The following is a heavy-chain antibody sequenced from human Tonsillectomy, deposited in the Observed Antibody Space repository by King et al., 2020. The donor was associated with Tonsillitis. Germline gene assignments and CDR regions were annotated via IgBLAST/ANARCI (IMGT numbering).Heavy chain of an antibody. V-gene: IGHV4-39*07. J-gene: IGHJ1*01. D-gene: IGHD3-22*01. CDR2: IYYSGST. CDR1: GGSISSSSYY. CDR3: ARHTLTYYYDSSGYNEYFQH. Sequence: LQLQESGPGLVKPSETLSLTCTVSGGSISSSSYYWSWIRQPPGKGLEWIGSIYYSGSTYYNPSLKSRVTISVDTSKNQFSLKLSSVTAADTAVYYCARHTLTYYYDSSGYNEYFQHWGQGTLVTVSS.